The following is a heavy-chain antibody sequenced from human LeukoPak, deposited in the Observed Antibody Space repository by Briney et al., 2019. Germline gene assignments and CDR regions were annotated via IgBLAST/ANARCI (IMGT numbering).Heavy chain of an antibody. CDR3: ARLRSPNNYAAGRSHRNWFDP. J-gene: IGHJ5*02. CDR1: GGSISSYY. D-gene: IGHD3-10*01. CDR2: IYYSGST. V-gene: IGHV4-59*04. Sequence: SETLSLTCTVSGGSISSYYWNWIRQPPGRGLEWIGSIYYSGSTYYNPSLRSRVTMYVDTSKNQFSLNLSSVTAADTAVYYCARLRSPNNYAAGRSHRNWFDPWGQGTLVTVSS.